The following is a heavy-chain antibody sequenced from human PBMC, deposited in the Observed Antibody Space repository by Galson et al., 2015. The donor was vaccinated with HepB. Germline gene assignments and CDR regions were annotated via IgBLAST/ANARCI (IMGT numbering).Heavy chain of an antibody. J-gene: IGHJ4*02. CDR1: GFTVSNSY. CDR2: IYSGGHA. V-gene: IGHV3-53*01. D-gene: IGHD2-15*01. Sequence: SLRLSCAVSGFTVSNSYVSWVRQAPGKGLEWIAVIYSGGHAFYADSVQGRFTVSRDTSKNTVYLQMKSLRAEDTAVYYCASPFCIGGNCYPLWYWGQGTLVTVSS. CDR3: ASPFCIGGNCYPLWY.